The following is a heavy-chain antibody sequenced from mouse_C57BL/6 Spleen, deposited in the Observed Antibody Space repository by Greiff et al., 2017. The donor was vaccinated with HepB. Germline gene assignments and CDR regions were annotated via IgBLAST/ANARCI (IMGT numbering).Heavy chain of an antibody. Sequence: QVQLQQPGAELVKPGASVKVSCKASGYTFTSYWMHWVKQRPGQGLEWIGRIHPSDSDTNYNQKFKGKATLTVDKSSSTAYMQLSSLTSADSAVYYCAIIYYGYDEEDAMDYWGQGTSVTVSS. D-gene: IGHD2-2*01. CDR1: GYTFTSYW. CDR3: AIIYYGYDEEDAMDY. V-gene: IGHV1-74*01. CDR2: IHPSDSDT. J-gene: IGHJ4*01.